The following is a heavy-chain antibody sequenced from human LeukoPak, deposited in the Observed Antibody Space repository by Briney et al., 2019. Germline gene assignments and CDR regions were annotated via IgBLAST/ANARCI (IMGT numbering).Heavy chain of an antibody. V-gene: IGHV3-7*01. CDR1: GFTFSSYW. CDR3: ARDLDAGVELLDYYYGMDV. CDR2: IKQDGSGK. Sequence: GGSLRLSCAASGFTFSSYWMSWVRQAPGKGLEWVANIKQDGSGKYYVDSVKGRFTISRDNAKNSLYLQMNSLRAEDTAVYYCARDLDAGVELLDYYYGMDVWGQGTTVTVSS. D-gene: IGHD1-26*01. J-gene: IGHJ6*02.